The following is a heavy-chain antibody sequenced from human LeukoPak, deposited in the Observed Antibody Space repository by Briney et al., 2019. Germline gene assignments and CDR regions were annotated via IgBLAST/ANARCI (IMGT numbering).Heavy chain of an antibody. CDR3: ASLVGGYYPPVEAFDV. D-gene: IGHD3-3*01. CDR2: INGDGSTT. Sequence: GGSLRLSCAASGFSFRSCWMHWVRQAPGKELGWVSRINGDGSTTNYADSVRGRFTISRDNAKNTLYLQMNSLRADDSAVYFCASLVGGYYPPVEAFDVWGQGTMVTVSS. CDR1: GFSFRSCW. J-gene: IGHJ3*01. V-gene: IGHV3-74*01.